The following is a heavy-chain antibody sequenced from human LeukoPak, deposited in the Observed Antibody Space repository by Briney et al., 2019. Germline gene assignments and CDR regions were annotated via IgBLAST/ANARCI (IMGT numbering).Heavy chain of an antibody. D-gene: IGHD5-18*01. CDR1: GFTFGDYA. Sequence: GGSLRLSCTASGFTFGDYAMSWVRQAPGKGLEWIGFISSKAYGGTTEYAASVKGRFTISRDDSKSIAYLQMNSLKTEDTAVYYCTRVSYGYGGLYFDYWGQGTLVTVSS. J-gene: IGHJ4*02. CDR3: TRVSYGYGGLYFDY. CDR2: ISSKAYGGTT. V-gene: IGHV3-49*04.